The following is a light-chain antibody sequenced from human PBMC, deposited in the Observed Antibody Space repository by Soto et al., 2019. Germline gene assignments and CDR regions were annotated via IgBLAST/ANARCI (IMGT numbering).Light chain of an antibody. Sequence: EIVMTQSPATLSVSPGERATLSCRASQSVSSSLAWYQQKPGQAPRLLIYGASTRATGIPARFSGSRSGTEFTLTISSLQSEDFAVYYCQHYNSWPRTFGQGTKVEIK. J-gene: IGKJ1*01. CDR1: QSVSSS. CDR3: QHYNSWPRT. CDR2: GAS. V-gene: IGKV3-15*01.